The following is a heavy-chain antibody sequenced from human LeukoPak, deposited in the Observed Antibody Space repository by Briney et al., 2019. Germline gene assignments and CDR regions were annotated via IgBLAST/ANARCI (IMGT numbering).Heavy chain of an antibody. V-gene: IGHV4-39*02. D-gene: IGHD6-19*01. CDR2: IYYSGGT. CDR3: AREVAGTPWIDY. CDR1: GGSIRSRNYC. Sequence: PSETLSLTCTVSGGSIRSRNYCWGWIRQPPGKGLGWIGNIYYSGGTYYNPSLKSRVTISVDTSKNQFSLKLSSMTAADTAVYYCAREVAGTPWIDYWGQGTLVTVSS. J-gene: IGHJ4*02.